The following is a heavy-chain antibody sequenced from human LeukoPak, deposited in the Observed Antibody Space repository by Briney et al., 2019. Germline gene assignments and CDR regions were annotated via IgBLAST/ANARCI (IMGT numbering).Heavy chain of an antibody. CDR1: GYTFTDYY. Sequence: ASAKVSCKASGYTFTDYYVHWVRQAPGQGLEWMGWISPSSGRTNYAQKFQGRVTMTRDTSISTAYMELSSLRSDDTGVYYCARGWGFGSIDYWGQGTLVTVSS. J-gene: IGHJ4*02. D-gene: IGHD7-27*01. V-gene: IGHV1-2*02. CDR2: ISPSSGRT. CDR3: ARGWGFGSIDY.